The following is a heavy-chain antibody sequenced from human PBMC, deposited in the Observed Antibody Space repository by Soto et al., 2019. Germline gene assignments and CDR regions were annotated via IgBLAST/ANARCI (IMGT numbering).Heavy chain of an antibody. Sequence: QVQLVQSGAEVKKPGSSVTVSCTASGGTLISFTIYWVRQAPGQGFEWMGSFIPRIDKINYAQKFQDRVTLTADESSNTAYMELSSLTSDDPAVYYCARGWVDEAFDIWGQGTLVTISS. CDR3: ARGWVDEAFDI. D-gene: IGHD2-15*01. CDR2: FIPRIDKI. V-gene: IGHV1-69*18. J-gene: IGHJ3*02. CDR1: GGTLISFT.